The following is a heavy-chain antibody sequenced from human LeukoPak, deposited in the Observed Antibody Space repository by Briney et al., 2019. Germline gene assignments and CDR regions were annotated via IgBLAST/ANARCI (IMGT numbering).Heavy chain of an antibody. D-gene: IGHD3-3*01. CDR1: GGFISSYY. CDR2: IYYSGST. J-gene: IGHJ5*02. CDR3: ARSDFWSGYFHWFDP. V-gene: IGHV4-59*01. Sequence: SETLSLTCTVSGGFISSYYWSWIRQPPGKGLEWIGYIYYSGSTNYNPSLKSRVTISVDTSKNQFSLKLSSVTAADTAVYYCARSDFWSGYFHWFDPWGQGTLVTVSS.